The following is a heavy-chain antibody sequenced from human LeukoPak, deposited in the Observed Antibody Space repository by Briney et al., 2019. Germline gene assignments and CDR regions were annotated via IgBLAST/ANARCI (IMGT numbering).Heavy chain of an antibody. CDR2: INHSRST. CDR3: ARDSGSDP. CDR1: GGSFSGYY. D-gene: IGHD3-10*01. J-gene: IGHJ5*02. V-gene: IGHV4-34*01. Sequence: SETLSLTCAVYGGSFSGYYWSWIRQPPGKGLEWIGEINHSRSTYYNPSLKSRVTISVDTSKNQLSLKLSSVTAADTAVYYCARDSGSDPWGQGTLVTVSS.